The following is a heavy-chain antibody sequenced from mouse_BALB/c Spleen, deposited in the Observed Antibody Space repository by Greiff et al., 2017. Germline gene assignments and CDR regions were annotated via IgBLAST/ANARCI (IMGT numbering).Heavy chain of an antibody. CDR2: IDTSDSYT. CDR1: GYTFTDYW. CDR3: ARVEGYGNYSDYYAMDY. D-gene: IGHD2-10*02. Sequence: QVQLQQPGAELVMPGASVKMSCKASGYTFTDYWMHWVKQRPGQGLEWIGAIDTSDSYTSYNQKFKGKATLTVDESSSTAYMQLSSLTSEDSAVYYCARVEGYGNYSDYYAMDYWGQGTSVTVSS. V-gene: IGHV1-69*01. J-gene: IGHJ4*01.